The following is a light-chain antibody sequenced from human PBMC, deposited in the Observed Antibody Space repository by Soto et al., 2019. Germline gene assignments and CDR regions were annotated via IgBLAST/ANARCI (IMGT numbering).Light chain of an antibody. Sequence: EIVLTQSPGTLSLSPGERATLSCRASQSVSSSYLAWYQQKPGQAPRLLIYGASSRATGIPDRFSGSGSGTDFTLTINRVEPEGFAVYFCQHYATSPYTFGQGTKLE. J-gene: IGKJ2*01. V-gene: IGKV3-20*01. CDR1: QSVSSSY. CDR2: GAS. CDR3: QHYATSPYT.